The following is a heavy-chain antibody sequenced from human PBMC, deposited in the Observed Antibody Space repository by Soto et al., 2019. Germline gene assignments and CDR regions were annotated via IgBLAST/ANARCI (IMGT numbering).Heavy chain of an antibody. CDR1: GYSFTSYW. Sequence: PGESLKISCKGSGYSFTSYWIGWVRQMPGKGLEWMGIIYPGDSDTRYSPSFQGQVTISADKSISTAYLQWSSLKASDTAMYYCARGGFYDILTGYYSPPGDPNQRPTKYGMDVWGQGTTVTVSS. J-gene: IGHJ6*02. CDR3: ARGGFYDILTGYYSPPGDPNQRPTKYGMDV. CDR2: IYPGDSDT. V-gene: IGHV5-51*01. D-gene: IGHD3-9*01.